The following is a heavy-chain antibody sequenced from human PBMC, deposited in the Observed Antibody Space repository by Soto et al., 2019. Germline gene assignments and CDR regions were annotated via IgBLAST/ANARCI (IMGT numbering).Heavy chain of an antibody. D-gene: IGHD4-17*01. Sequence: SETLSLTCTVSGGSISSSSYYWGWIRQPPGKGLEWIGSIYYSGSTYYNPSLKSRVTISVDTSKNQFSLKLSSVTAADTVVYYCARPLDYGDYYWYFDLWGRGTLVTVSS. CDR2: IYYSGST. CDR1: GGSISSSSYY. J-gene: IGHJ2*01. V-gene: IGHV4-39*01. CDR3: ARPLDYGDYYWYFDL.